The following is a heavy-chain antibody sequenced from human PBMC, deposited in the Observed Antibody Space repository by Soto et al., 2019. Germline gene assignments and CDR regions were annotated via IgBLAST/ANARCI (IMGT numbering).Heavy chain of an antibody. CDR3: AKGPDGSGYYHNWFDS. CDR2: RSRTGDSA. V-gene: IGHV3-23*01. J-gene: IGHJ5*01. D-gene: IGHD3-22*01. Sequence: EVHLLESGGALVQPGGSLTLSCAASEFSFSDYAMSWVGQAPEKGLEWDSSRSRTGDSAYYADSVKGRFAISRDRSKNRLSLQMNSLRVEDTAVYYCAKGPDGSGYYHNWFDSWGQGTLITVSS. CDR1: EFSFSDYA.